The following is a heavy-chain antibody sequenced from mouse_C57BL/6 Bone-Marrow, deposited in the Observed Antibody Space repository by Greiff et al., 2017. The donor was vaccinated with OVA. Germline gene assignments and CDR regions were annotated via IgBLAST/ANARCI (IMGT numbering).Heavy chain of an antibody. V-gene: IGHV1-55*01. D-gene: IGHD1-1*01. Sequence: VQLQQPGAELVKPGASVKMSCKASGYTFTSYWITWVKQRPGQGLEWIGDIYPGSGSTNYNEKFKSKATLTVATSSSTAYMQLSSLTSEDSAVYYCGLRLRYTMDYWGQGTSVTVSS. CDR3: GLRLRYTMDY. CDR1: GYTFTSYW. CDR2: IYPGSGST. J-gene: IGHJ4*01.